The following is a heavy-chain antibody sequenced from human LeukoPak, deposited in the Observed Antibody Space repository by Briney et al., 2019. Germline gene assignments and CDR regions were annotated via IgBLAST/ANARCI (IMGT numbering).Heavy chain of an antibody. Sequence: GGSLRLSCAASGFTFSSYAMHWVRQAPGKGLEWVAVISYDGSNKYYADSVKGRFTISRDNSKNTLYLQMNSLRAEDTAVYYCARSRYCSSTSCRAPLDYWGQGTLVTVSS. V-gene: IGHV3-30*04. CDR3: ARSRYCSSTSCRAPLDY. J-gene: IGHJ4*02. CDR1: GFTFSSYA. CDR2: ISYDGSNK. D-gene: IGHD2-2*01.